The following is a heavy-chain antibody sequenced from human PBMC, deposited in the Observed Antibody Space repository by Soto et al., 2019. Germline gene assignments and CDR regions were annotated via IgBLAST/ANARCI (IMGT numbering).Heavy chain of an antibody. D-gene: IGHD6-13*01. CDR2: ISGSGGST. V-gene: IGHV3-23*01. CDR1: GFTFSSDA. J-gene: IGHJ4*02. Sequence: EVQLLESGGGLVQPGGSLRLSCAASGFTFSSDAMSWVRQAPGRGLEWVSGISGSGGSTYYSDSVKGRFTISRDNSKNTLYLQMSSLRAEDTAVYYCAKCPGYSSSGYFDYWGQGSLVSVSS. CDR3: AKCPGYSSSGYFDY.